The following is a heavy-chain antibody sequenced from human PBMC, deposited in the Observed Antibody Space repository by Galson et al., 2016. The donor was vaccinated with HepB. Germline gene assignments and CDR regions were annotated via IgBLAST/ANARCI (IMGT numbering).Heavy chain of an antibody. Sequence: SLRLSCAASGFIFSSYAMHWVRQAPGKGLEWVAIMSLDGSNKSYADSVKGRFTISRDNSKNTLYLQMNSLRSEDTAVYYCAKDESRRNGFYYGMDVWGQGTTVTVSS. CDR1: GFIFSSYA. J-gene: IGHJ6*02. V-gene: IGHV3-30*18. CDR3: AKDESRRNGFYYGMDV. D-gene: IGHD2-8*01. CDR2: MSLDGSNK.